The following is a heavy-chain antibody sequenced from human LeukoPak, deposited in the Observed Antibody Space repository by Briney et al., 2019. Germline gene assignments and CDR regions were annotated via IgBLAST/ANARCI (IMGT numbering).Heavy chain of an antibody. Sequence: GRSLRLSCAASGFTFSSYAMHWVRQAPGKGLEWVAVISYDGSNKYFADSVKVRFTISRDNSKNTLYLQLNSLRAEDTAVYYCAKDFLGSSRAFDIWGQGTMVTVSS. D-gene: IGHD2-2*01. CDR1: GFTFSSYA. J-gene: IGHJ3*02. V-gene: IGHV3-30*18. CDR2: ISYDGSNK. CDR3: AKDFLGSSRAFDI.